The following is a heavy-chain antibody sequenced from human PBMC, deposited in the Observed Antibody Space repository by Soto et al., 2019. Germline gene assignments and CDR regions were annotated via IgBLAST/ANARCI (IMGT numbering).Heavy chain of an antibody. CDR2: IYSAGSA. J-gene: IGHJ4*02. V-gene: IGHV3-66*01. Sequence: HPGGSLRLSCAASGFTVSTYHMSWVRQAPGKGLEWVSVIYSAGSADFADSVKVRFTISRDNSKNTLYLQMSSLRAEDTAVYYCTTFPPGYYYDSSGYPLPDYWGQGTLVTVSS. D-gene: IGHD3-22*01. CDR3: TTFPPGYYYDSSGYPLPDY. CDR1: GFTVSTYH.